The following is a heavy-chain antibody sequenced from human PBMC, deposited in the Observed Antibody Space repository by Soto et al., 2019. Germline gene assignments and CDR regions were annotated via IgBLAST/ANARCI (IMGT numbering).Heavy chain of an antibody. CDR1: GFTFSSYA. CDR2: ISGSGGST. J-gene: IGHJ4*02. D-gene: IGHD6-19*01. CDR3: AIISSGWPVGY. V-gene: IGHV3-23*01. Sequence: EVQLLESGGGLVQPGGSLRLSCAASGFTFSSYAMSWVRQAPGKGLEWVSAISGSGGSTYYADSVKGRFTISRDNSKNTLYLQMNSLRAEDQAVYFCAIISSGWPVGYWGQGTLVTVSS.